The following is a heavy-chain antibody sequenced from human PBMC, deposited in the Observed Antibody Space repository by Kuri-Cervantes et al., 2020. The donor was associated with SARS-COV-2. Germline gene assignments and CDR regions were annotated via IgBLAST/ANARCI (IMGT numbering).Heavy chain of an antibody. CDR3: ARDEDYAFDY. CDR1: GFTFSTYS. CDR2: YIGNSSRI. D-gene: IGHD4-17*01. V-gene: IGHV3-48*01. Sequence: GESLKISCATSGFTFSTYSMNWVRQAPGKGLEWVSYYIGNSSRIYYADSVKGRFTISRDYAKNSVYLQMKSLRAEDTAVYYCARDEDYAFDYWGQGTLVTVSS. J-gene: IGHJ4*02.